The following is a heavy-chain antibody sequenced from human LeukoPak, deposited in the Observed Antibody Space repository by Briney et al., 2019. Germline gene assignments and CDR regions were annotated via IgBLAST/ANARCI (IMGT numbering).Heavy chain of an antibody. CDR1: GFIFSSYA. Sequence: GGSLRLSCAAPGFIFSSYAMHWVRQAPGTGLEWVAVIWSDGSNKYYADSVKGRFTISRDNSKNTLYLQMNSLRAEDTAVYYCARGIAAAGNPNWFDPWGQGTLVTVSS. V-gene: IGHV3-33*01. CDR3: ARGIAAAGNPNWFDP. J-gene: IGHJ5*02. D-gene: IGHD6-13*01. CDR2: IWSDGSNK.